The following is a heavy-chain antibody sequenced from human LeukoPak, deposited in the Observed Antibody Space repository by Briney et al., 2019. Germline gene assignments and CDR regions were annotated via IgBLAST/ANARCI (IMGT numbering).Heavy chain of an antibody. D-gene: IGHD4-23*01. J-gene: IGHJ4*02. CDR1: GYTFTDHY. CDR2: VIPNSGGT. CDR3: ASGGSDFNF. Sequence: GASVKVSCKASGYTFTDHYMHWVRQAPGQGLEWMGWVIPNSGGTHYAQNFQGRVTMTRDTSIGTAYMELSRLTSDDTAVYYCASGGSDFNFWGQGARVTVSS. V-gene: IGHV1-2*02.